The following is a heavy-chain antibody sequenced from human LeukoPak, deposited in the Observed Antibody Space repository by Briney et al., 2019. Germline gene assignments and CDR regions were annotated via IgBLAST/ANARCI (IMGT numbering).Heavy chain of an antibody. V-gene: IGHV3-30*02. J-gene: IGHJ4*02. CDR3: AKDQLVVVPAVPDFDY. CDR2: IRYDGSNK. Sequence: GGSLRLSCAASGFTFSSYSMNWVRQAPGKGLEWVAFIRYDGSNKYYADSVKGRFTISRDNSKNTLYLQMNSLRAEDTAVYYCAKDQLVVVPAVPDFDYWGQGTLVTVSS. CDR1: GFTFSSYS. D-gene: IGHD2-2*01.